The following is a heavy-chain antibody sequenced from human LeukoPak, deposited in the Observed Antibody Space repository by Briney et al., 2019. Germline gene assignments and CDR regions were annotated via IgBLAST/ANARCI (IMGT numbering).Heavy chain of an antibody. J-gene: IGHJ6*02. CDR3: ARDTGYLGSNYGMDV. CDR2: IFYSGST. D-gene: IGHD3-22*01. Sequence: SETLSLTCTVSGGSISSYYWSWIRQPPGKGLEWIGYIFYSGSTNCNPSLKSRVTISVDTSKNQFSLNLSSVTAADTAIYYCARDTGYLGSNYGMDVWGQGTTVTVSS. CDR1: GGSISSYY. V-gene: IGHV4-59*01.